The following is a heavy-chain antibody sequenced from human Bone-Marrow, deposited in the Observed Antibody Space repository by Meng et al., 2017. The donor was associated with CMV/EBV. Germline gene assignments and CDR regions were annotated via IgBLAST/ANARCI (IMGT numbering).Heavy chain of an antibody. D-gene: IGHD6-19*01. CDR3: ARVWGIAVAVTGY. CDR1: GYTFTGYY. J-gene: IGHJ4*02. V-gene: IGHV1-2*02. Sequence: ASVKVSCKASGYTFTGYYMHWVRQAPGQGLEWMGWINPNSGGTNYAQKFQGRVTMTRDTSTSTAYMELSRLRSDDTAVYYCARVWGIAVAVTGYWGQGTLVPVPS. CDR2: INPNSGGT.